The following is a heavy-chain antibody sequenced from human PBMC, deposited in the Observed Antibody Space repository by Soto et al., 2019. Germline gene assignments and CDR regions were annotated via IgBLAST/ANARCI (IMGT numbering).Heavy chain of an antibody. Sequence: GGSLRLSCAASGFTFSSYSMHWVRQAPGKGLEWVAVISYDGSNKYYADSVKGRFTISRDNSKNTLYLQMNSLRAEDTAVYYCAREHRYYDFWSGYYVDGMDVWGQGTTVTVSS. CDR3: AREHRYYDFWSGYYVDGMDV. CDR1: GFTFSSYS. J-gene: IGHJ6*02. CDR2: ISYDGSNK. D-gene: IGHD3-3*01. V-gene: IGHV3-30-3*01.